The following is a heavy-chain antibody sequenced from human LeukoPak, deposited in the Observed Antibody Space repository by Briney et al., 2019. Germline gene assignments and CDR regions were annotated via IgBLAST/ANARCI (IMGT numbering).Heavy chain of an antibody. D-gene: IGHD5-12*01. Sequence: KTSETLSLTCAVSGYSISSGYYWGWIRQPPGKGLEWIGSIYHSGSTYYNPSLKSRVTISVDTSKNQFSLKLSSVTAADTAVYYCARLTERRVPYSGYERYWFDPWGQGTLVTVPS. J-gene: IGHJ5*02. CDR1: GYSISSGYY. CDR2: IYHSGST. V-gene: IGHV4-38-2*01. CDR3: ARLTERRVPYSGYERYWFDP.